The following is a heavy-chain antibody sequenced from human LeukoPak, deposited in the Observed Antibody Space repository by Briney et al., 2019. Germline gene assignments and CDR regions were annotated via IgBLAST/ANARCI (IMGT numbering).Heavy chain of an antibody. CDR3: ARVRYYYDTSGRNTWYFGL. CDR2: IYSGGST. J-gene: IGHJ2*01. V-gene: IGHV3-53*04. Sequence: GGSLRLSCAASGFTVSGNYLSWVRQAPGKGLEWVSVIYSGGSTYYADSVKGRFAFTRHISKNTLYLQMNSLRAEDTAVYYCARVRYYYDTSGRNTWYFGLWGRGTLVTVSS. D-gene: IGHD3-22*01. CDR1: GFTVSGNY.